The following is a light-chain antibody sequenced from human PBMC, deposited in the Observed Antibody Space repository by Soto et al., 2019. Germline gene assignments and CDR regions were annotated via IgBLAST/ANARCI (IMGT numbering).Light chain of an antibody. CDR3: KQSYSTLGT. Sequence: DIQMTQSPSTLSGSVGDRVTITCRASQTISSWLAWYQQKPGKAHKLLIYAAYSLQSGVQSRFSGSGSGTDFTLTIRSLQPEDFATYCCKQSYSTLGTFGQGTKVDIK. J-gene: IGKJ1*01. V-gene: IGKV1-39*01. CDR1: QTISSW. CDR2: AAY.